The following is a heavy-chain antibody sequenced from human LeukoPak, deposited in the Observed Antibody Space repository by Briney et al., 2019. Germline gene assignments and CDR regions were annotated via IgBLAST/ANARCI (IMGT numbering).Heavy chain of an antibody. CDR2: IRYDGSNK. D-gene: IGHD3-3*01. Sequence: GGSLRLSCAASGFTFSSYGMHWVRQAPGKGLEWVAFIRYDGSNKYYADSVKGRFTISRDNSKNTLYLQMNSLRAEDTAVYYCAEEYDFWSGSYFADYWGQGTLVTVSS. V-gene: IGHV3-30*02. CDR3: AEEYDFWSGSYFADY. J-gene: IGHJ4*02. CDR1: GFTFSSYG.